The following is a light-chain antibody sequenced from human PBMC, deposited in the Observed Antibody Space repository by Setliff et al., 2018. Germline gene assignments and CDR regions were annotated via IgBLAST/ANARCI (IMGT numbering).Light chain of an antibody. CDR3: LLYYGAAVV. J-gene: IGLJ2*01. CDR1: TGTVTRTNY. V-gene: IGLV7-43*01. CDR2: STD. Sequence: QAVVTQEPSVTVSPGGTVTLTCASSTGTVTRTNYANWFQQKPGLPPRALIYSTDDKHSWTPARFSGSLLGDKAVLTLSGVQPEDEAEYHCLLYYGAAVVFGGGTQVTVL.